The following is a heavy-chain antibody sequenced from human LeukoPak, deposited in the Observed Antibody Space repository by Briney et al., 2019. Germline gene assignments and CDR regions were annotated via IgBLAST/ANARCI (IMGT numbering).Heavy chain of an antibody. CDR1: GFTFSSYN. J-gene: IGHJ5*02. Sequence: GGSLRLSCAASGFTFSSYNMNWVRQAPGKGLEWVSYIDLSGSTLYYVDSVKGRFTISRGNAKNSLYLQMNSLGAEDTAVYYCARGPPLFDPWGQGTLVAVSS. CDR2: IDLSGSTL. CDR3: ARGPPLFDP. V-gene: IGHV3-48*04.